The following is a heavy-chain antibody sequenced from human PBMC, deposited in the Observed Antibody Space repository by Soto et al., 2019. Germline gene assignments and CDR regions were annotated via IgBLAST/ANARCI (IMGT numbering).Heavy chain of an antibody. V-gene: IGHV1-46*03. Sequence: GASLKVSCKASGYTFTSYYMHWVRQAPGQGLEWMGIINPSGGSTSYAQRFQGRVTMTRDTSTSTVYMELSSLRSEDTAVYYCARVVSSGYYGDYWVQGTLVTVSS. J-gene: IGHJ4*02. D-gene: IGHD3-22*01. CDR1: GYTFTSYY. CDR3: ARVVSSGYYGDY. CDR2: INPSGGST.